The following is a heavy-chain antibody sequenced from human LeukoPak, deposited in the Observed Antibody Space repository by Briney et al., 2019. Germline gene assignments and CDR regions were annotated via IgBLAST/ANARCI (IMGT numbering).Heavy chain of an antibody. Sequence: GGSLRLSCAASGFTFSSYGMHWVRQAPGKGLEWVAVISYDGSNKYYADSVKGRFTISRDNSKNTLYLQMNSLRAEDTAVYYCAKESWELPGAIDYWGQGTLVTVSS. D-gene: IGHD1-26*01. CDR1: GFTFSSYG. CDR2: ISYDGSNK. V-gene: IGHV3-30*18. CDR3: AKESWELPGAIDY. J-gene: IGHJ4*02.